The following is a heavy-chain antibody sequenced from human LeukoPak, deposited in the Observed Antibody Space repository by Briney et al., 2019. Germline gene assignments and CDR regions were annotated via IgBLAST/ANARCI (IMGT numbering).Heavy chain of an antibody. CDR3: ARGPGGIAAAGYYFDY. CDR2: IYYSGSN. Sequence: PSETLSLTCTVSGGSISSYYWSWIRQPPGKGLEWIGYIYYSGSNNYNPSLKSRVTISVDTSKNQFSLKLSSVTAADTAVYYCARGPGGIAAAGYYFDYWGQGTLVTVSS. D-gene: IGHD6-13*01. CDR1: GGSISSYY. J-gene: IGHJ4*02. V-gene: IGHV4-59*01.